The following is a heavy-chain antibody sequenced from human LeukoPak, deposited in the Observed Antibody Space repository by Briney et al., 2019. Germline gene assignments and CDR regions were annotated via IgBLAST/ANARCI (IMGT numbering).Heavy chain of an antibody. CDR2: IWYDGSNK. CDR1: GFTFSSYG. J-gene: IGHJ6*01. CDR3: ARATYSSSWGYYYGMDV. V-gene: IGHV3-33*01. Sequence: PGGSLRLSCAASGFTFSSYGMHWVRQAPGKGLEWVAVIWYDGSNKYYAGSVKGRFTISRDNSKNTLYPQMNSLRAEDTAVYYCARATYSSSWGYYYGMDVWGQGTTVTVSS. D-gene: IGHD6-13*01.